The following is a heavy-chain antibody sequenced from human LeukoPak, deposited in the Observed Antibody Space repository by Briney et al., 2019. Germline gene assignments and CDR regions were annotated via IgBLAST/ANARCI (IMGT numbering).Heavy chain of an antibody. V-gene: IGHV3-21*01. J-gene: IGHJ6*03. CDR2: ISSSSYI. CDR3: ARDSVVPAAGWGYMDV. Sequence: GGSLRLSCAASGFTFSSYSMNWVRQAPGKGLEWVSSISSSSYIYYADSVKGRFTISRDNAKNSLYLQMNSLRAEDTAVYYCARDSVVPAAGWGYMDVWGKGTTVTVSS. D-gene: IGHD2-2*01. CDR1: GFTFSSYS.